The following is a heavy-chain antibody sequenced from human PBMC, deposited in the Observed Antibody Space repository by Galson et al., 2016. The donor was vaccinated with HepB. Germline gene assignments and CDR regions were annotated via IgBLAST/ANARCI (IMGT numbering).Heavy chain of an antibody. CDR3: ATSYGDNYYRYFDY. CDR2: ISYDGNNK. Sequence: SLRLSCAASGFTFSTYVLHWVRQAPGKGLEWLAVISYDGNNKYYADSVKGRFTISRDNFKNTLYLQMNSLRAEDTAVYYCATSYGDNYYRYFDYWGQGTLVTVSS. V-gene: IGHV3-30-3*01. D-gene: IGHD4-17*01. J-gene: IGHJ4*02. CDR1: GFTFSTYV.